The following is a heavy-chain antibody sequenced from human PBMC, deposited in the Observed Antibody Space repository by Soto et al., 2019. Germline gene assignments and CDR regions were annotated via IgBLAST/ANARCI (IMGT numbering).Heavy chain of an antibody. J-gene: IGHJ4*02. Sequence: QVQLVQSGAEVKKPGSSVKVSCKASGGTFSSDSFSWVRQAPGQGLEWMGGIIPMFDTPIYAQKFQDRVTTSPDESTSTAYMQLSSLRSRDTAVYYCARSGGLDRDFNYWGQGSLVTVSA. CDR2: IIPMFDTP. CDR1: GGTFSSDS. D-gene: IGHD2-15*01. V-gene: IGHV1-69*05. CDR3: ARSGGLDRDFNY.